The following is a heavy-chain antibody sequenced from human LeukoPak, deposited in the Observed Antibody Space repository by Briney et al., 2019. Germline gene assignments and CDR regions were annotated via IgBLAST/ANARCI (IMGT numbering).Heavy chain of an antibody. CDR2: MSYDGSNK. CDR3: AREGREWLSVGIDY. D-gene: IGHD6-19*01. V-gene: IGHV3-30-3*01. Sequence: GSLRLSCAASGFTFSSYAMYWVRQAPGKGLEWVALMSYDGSNKYYADSLKGRFTISRDNSKNTLYLQMNSLRAEDTAVYYCAREGREWLSVGIDYWGRGTLVTVSS. J-gene: IGHJ4*02. CDR1: GFTFSSYA.